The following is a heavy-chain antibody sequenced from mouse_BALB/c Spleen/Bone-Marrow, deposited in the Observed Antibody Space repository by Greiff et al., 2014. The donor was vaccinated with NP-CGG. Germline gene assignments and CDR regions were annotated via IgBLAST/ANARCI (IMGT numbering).Heavy chain of an antibody. Sequence: VQLKESGAELVKPGASVKLSCTASGFKIKATYMHWVRQRPEQGLEWIGRIDPANGDTRYDPKFQGKDTITADTSSSTAYLQLSSLTSEDTAVYCCARYRLGTYFDYWGQGTTLTVSS. V-gene: IGHV14-3*02. D-gene: IGHD2-14*01. CDR1: GFKIKATY. J-gene: IGHJ2*01. CDR3: ARYRLGTYFDY. CDR2: IDPANGDT.